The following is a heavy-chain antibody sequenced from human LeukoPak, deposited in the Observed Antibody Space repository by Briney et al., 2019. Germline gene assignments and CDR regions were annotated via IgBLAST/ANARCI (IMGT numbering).Heavy chain of an antibody. D-gene: IGHD5-12*01. CDR3: ARPSGYDSSSPEYFDL. V-gene: IGHV4-39*01. Sequence: SETLSLTCTVSGGSISSSSYYWGWIRQPPGKGLEWIGSFYYSGSTYYNPSLKSRVTISVDTYKNTFSLKLSSVTAADTAVYYCARPSGYDSSSPEYFDLWGRGTLVTVSS. CDR2: FYYSGST. CDR1: GGSISSSSYY. J-gene: IGHJ2*01.